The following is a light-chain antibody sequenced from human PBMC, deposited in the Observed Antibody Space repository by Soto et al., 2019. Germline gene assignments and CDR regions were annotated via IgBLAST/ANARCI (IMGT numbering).Light chain of an antibody. CDR2: GVT. CDR1: GSDIGAYNF. V-gene: IGLV2-8*01. J-gene: IGLJ1*01. Sequence: QSALAQPPSASGSPGQSVTISCTGSGSDIGAYNFVSWYQQHPGKAPKLMIFGVTERPSGVPDRFSGSKSGNTASLTVSGLQADDEAVYYCAAWDDSLNGYVFGTGTKVTVL. CDR3: AAWDDSLNGYV.